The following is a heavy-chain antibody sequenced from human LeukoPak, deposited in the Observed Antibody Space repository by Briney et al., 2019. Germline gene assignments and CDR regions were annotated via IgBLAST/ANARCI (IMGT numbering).Heavy chain of an antibody. Sequence: SETLSLTCGFYGGSLNYYYWTWIRQPPGKGLEWIGEINDSGRTNYNPSLKSRATISIDTSRSQFSLKLSSVTAADAAVYFCARGRSHKTNNGYDFFAYYYNLDVWGQGTTVTVFS. V-gene: IGHV4-34*01. CDR1: GGSLNYYY. CDR2: INDSGRT. D-gene: IGHD5-12*01. CDR3: ARGRSHKTNNGYDFFAYYYNLDV. J-gene: IGHJ6*02.